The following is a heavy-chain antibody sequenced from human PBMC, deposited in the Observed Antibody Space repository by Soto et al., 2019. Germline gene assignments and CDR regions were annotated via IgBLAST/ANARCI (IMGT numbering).Heavy chain of an antibody. CDR2: IYHSGST. V-gene: IGHV4-4*02. Sequence: SETLSLTCAVSGGSISSSNWWSWVRQPPGKGLEWIGEIYHSGSTDYNPSLKSRVTISVDKSKNQFSLKLSSVTAADTAVYYCGLGYCTNGVCYKRESNWFDPWGQGTLVTVSS. CDR1: GGSISSSNW. CDR3: GLGYCTNGVCYKRESNWFDP. J-gene: IGHJ5*02. D-gene: IGHD2-8*01.